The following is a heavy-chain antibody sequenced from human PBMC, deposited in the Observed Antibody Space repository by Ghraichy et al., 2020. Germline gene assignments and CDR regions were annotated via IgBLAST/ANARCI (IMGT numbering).Heavy chain of an antibody. CDR3: ARTAPMTTVTYVDRGYYYGMDV. CDR2: ISSSSSTI. D-gene: IGHD4-17*01. J-gene: IGHJ6*02. Sequence: GGSLRLSCAASGFTFSSYSMNWVRQAPGKGLEWVSYISSSSSTIYYADSVKGRFTISRDNAKNSLYLQMNSLRDEDTAVYYCARTAPMTTVTYVDRGYYYGMDVWGQGTTVTVSS. V-gene: IGHV3-48*02. CDR1: GFTFSSYS.